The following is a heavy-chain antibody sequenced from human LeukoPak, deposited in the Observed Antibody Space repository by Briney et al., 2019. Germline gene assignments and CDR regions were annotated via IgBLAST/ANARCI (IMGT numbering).Heavy chain of an antibody. Sequence: ASVKVSCKASGGTFSSYAISWVRQAPGQGLEWMGRIIPIFGTANYAQKFQGRVTITTDESTSTAYMELSSLRSEDTAVYYCAREWTGDPPYFDYWGQGTLVTVSS. CDR2: IIPIFGTA. D-gene: IGHD3/OR15-3a*01. CDR3: AREWTGDPPYFDY. CDR1: GGTFSSYA. V-gene: IGHV1-69*05. J-gene: IGHJ4*02.